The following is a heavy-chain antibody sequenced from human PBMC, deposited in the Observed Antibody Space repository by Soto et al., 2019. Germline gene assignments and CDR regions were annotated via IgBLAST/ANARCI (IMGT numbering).Heavy chain of an antibody. J-gene: IGHJ5*02. Sequence: SVNGYCKGSVYAFSVYYIGWGIKNHEQGLEWMGWINPNSGGTNYAQKFQGRVTITRDTSASTAYMELSSLRSEDTAVYYCARDQAVGSSSWYWFAPWGQGTLVTVSS. D-gene: IGHD6-13*01. V-gene: IGHV1-2*02. CDR3: ARDQAVGSSSWYWFAP. CDR2: INPNSGGT. CDR1: VYAFSVYY.